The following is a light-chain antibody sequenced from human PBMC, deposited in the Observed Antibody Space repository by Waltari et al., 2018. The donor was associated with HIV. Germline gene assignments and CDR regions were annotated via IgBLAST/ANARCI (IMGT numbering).Light chain of an antibody. CDR2: WAS. J-gene: IGKJ4*01. Sequence: DIVMTQSPDVLPVSSRERATITSNSSMSGFDRSNNKNFLAWYLQRVGQPPRLLIHWASTRESGVPDRFSGSGSGTQFSLTISRLLAEDVGIYYCKQYYGTPLTFGGGTVVDVK. V-gene: IGKV4-1*01. CDR1: MSGFDRSNNKNF. CDR3: KQYYGTPLT.